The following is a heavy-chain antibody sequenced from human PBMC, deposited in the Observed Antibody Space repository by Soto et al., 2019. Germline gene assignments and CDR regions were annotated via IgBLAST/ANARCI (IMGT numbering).Heavy chain of an antibody. J-gene: IGHJ3*02. Sequence: PGGSLRLSCAASGFTFSSYWMSWVRQAPGKGLEWVANIKQDGSEKYYVDSVKGRFTISRDNAKNSLYLQMNSLRAEDTAVYYCARVMITFGGVIVKSFDIWGQGTMVTVS. CDR3: ARVMITFGGVIVKSFDI. D-gene: IGHD3-16*02. V-gene: IGHV3-7*01. CDR1: GFTFSSYW. CDR2: IKQDGSEK.